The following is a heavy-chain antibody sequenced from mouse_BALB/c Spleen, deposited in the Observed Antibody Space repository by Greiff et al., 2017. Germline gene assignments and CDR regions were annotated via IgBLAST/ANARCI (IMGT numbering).Heavy chain of an antibody. D-gene: IGHD1-1*01. J-gene: IGHJ2*01. CDR2: ISSGGST. V-gene: IGHV5-6-5*01. Sequence: VQLVESGGGLVKPGGSLKLSCAASGFTFSSYAMSWVRQTPEKRLEWVASISSGGSTYYPDSVKGRFTISRDNARNILYLQMSSLRSEDTAMYYCAREGDYGSSYGYWGQGTTLTVSS. CDR1: GFTFSSYA. CDR3: AREGDYGSSYGY.